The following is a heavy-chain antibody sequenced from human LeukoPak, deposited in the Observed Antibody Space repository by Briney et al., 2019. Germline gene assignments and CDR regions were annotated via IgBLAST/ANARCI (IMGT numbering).Heavy chain of an antibody. CDR3: ARGILYDVDIVATIDTPYYYYMDV. V-gene: IGHV4-34*01. CDR1: GGSFSGYY. J-gene: IGHJ6*03. CDR2: INHSGST. Sequence: SETLSLTCAVYGGSFSGYYWSWIRQPPGKGLEWMGEINHSGSTNYNPSLKSRVTISVDTSNNQFSLKLSSVTAADTAVYYCARGILYDVDIVATIDTPYYYYMDVWGKGTTVTVSS. D-gene: IGHD5-12*01.